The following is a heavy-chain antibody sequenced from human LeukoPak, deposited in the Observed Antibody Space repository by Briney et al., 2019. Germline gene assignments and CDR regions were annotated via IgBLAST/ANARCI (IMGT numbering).Heavy chain of an antibody. CDR3: ARQTRVTNWFDP. Sequence: SETRSLTCTASGGSISSSSYYWGWIRQPPGKGLEWIGSIYYSGSTNDNPSLKSRVTISVDTSENQFSLKLTSVTAADTAVYFCARQTRVTNWFDPWGQGILVTVSS. J-gene: IGHJ5*02. D-gene: IGHD4-17*01. CDR2: IYYSGST. CDR1: GGSISSSSYY. V-gene: IGHV4-39*01.